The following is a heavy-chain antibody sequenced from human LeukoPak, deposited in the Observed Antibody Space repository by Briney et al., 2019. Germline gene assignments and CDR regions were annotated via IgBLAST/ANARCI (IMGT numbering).Heavy chain of an antibody. D-gene: IGHD3-16*02. CDR3: ARHLMITFRGVIVDLWAFDY. J-gene: IGHJ4*02. V-gene: IGHV3-7*01. Sequence: PGGSLRLSCAASGFTFSSYWMSWVRQAPGKGLEWVANIKQDGSEKYYVDSVKGRFTISRDNAKNSLYLQMNSLRAEDTAVYYCARHLMITFRGVIVDLWAFDYWGQGTLVTVSS. CDR1: GFTFSSYW. CDR2: IKQDGSEK.